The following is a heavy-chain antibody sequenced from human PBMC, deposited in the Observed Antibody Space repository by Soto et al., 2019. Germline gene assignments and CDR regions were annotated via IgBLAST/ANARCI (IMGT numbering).Heavy chain of an antibody. CDR3: AKAQGWLQLRSYYYGMDV. V-gene: IGHV3-30*18. CDR1: GFTFSSYG. D-gene: IGHD5-12*01. Sequence: QVQLVESGGGVVQPGRSLRLSCAASGFTFSSYGMHWVRQAPGKGLEWVAVISYDGSNKYYADSVKGRFTISRDNSKNTLYLQMNSLRAEDTAVYYCAKAQGWLQLRSYYYGMDVW. J-gene: IGHJ6*01. CDR2: ISYDGSNK.